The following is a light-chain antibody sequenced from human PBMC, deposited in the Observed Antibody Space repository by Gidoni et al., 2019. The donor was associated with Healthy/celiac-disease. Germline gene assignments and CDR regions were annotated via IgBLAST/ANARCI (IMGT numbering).Light chain of an antibody. CDR1: QSVSSSY. V-gene: IGKV3-20*01. CDR2: GAS. CDR3: QQYGSSPPLT. J-gene: IGKJ4*01. Sequence: EIVLTQSPGTLSLSPGERATLSCRASQSVSSSYLAWHQQKPGQAPRLLISGASSRATGIPDRFSGSGSGTDFTLTISRLEPEDFAVYYCQQYGSSPPLTFGGGTKVEIK.